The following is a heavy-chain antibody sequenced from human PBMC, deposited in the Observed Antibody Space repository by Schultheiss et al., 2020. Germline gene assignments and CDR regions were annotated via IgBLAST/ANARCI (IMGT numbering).Heavy chain of an antibody. J-gene: IGHJ4*02. CDR3: ARMDDSSGYYVFGY. Sequence: SETLSLTCTVSGGSISSYYWSWIRQPPGKGLEWIGYIYYSGSTNYNPSLKSRVTISVDTSKNQFSLKLSSVTAADTAVYYCARMDDSSGYYVFGYWGQGTLVNVYS. V-gene: IGHV4-59*01. D-gene: IGHD3-22*01. CDR2: IYYSGST. CDR1: GGSISSYY.